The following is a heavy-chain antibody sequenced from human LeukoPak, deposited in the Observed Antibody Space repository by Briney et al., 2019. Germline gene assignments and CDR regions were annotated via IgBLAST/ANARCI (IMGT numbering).Heavy chain of an antibody. D-gene: IGHD6-25*01. CDR2: ISGSGGST. Sequence: GGSLRLSCAASGFTFSSYAMSWVRQAPGKGLEWVSAISGSGGSTYYADPVKGRFTISRDNSKNTLYLQMNSLRAEDTAVYYCARLPFTGYNFDYWGQGTLVTVSS. J-gene: IGHJ4*02. CDR1: GFTFSSYA. V-gene: IGHV3-23*01. CDR3: ARLPFTGYNFDY.